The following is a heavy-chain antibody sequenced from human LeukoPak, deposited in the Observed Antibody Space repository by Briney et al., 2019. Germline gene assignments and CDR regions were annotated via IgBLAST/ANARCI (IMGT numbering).Heavy chain of an antibody. CDR2: IIPIFGTA. J-gene: IGHJ2*01. CDR3: ASSIAAAGSYYFDL. D-gene: IGHD6-13*01. V-gene: IGHV1-69*13. Sequence: EASVKVSCKASGGTFSSYAISWVRQAPGQGLEWMGGIIPIFGTANYAQKFQGRVTITADESTSTAYMELSSLRSEDTAVYYCASSIAAAGSYYFDLWGRGTLVTVSS. CDR1: GGTFSSYA.